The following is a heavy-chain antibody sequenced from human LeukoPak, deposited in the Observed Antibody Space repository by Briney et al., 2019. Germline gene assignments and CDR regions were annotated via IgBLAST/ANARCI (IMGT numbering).Heavy chain of an antibody. CDR3: ARDSLIRRSYAFDI. J-gene: IGHJ3*02. D-gene: IGHD5-24*01. V-gene: IGHV4-39*07. CDR1: GDSVSSGTYY. CDR2: IYYSGST. Sequence: PSETLSLTCTVSGDSVSSGTYYWAWIRQPPGKGLEWIGSIYYSGSTYYNPSLKSRVTISVDTSKNQFSLKLSSVTAADTAVYYCARDSLIRRSYAFDIWGQGTMVTVSS.